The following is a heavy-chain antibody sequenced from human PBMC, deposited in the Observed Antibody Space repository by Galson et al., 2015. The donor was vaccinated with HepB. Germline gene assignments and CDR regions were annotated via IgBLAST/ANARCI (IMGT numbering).Heavy chain of an antibody. CDR2: TYYRSKWYY. D-gene: IGHD3-22*01. CDR1: GDSVSSNSAA. Sequence: CAISGDSVSSNSAAWNWIRQSPSRGLEWLGRTYYRSKWYYDYAVSVGSRITINPDISRNQFSLQLYSVTPEDTAVYYCARNVYYDTSGYYYKPGWVDPWGQGTLVTVSS. J-gene: IGHJ5*02. V-gene: IGHV6-1*01. CDR3: ARNVYYDTSGYYYKPGWVDP.